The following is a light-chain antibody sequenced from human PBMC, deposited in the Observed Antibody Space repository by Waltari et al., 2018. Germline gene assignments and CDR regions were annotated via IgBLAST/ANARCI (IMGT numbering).Light chain of an antibody. Sequence: EIVLTQSPGPLSLAPGERATLSCRASQSVSSSYLAWYQQKPGQAPRLLIYGASSRATGIPDRFSGSGSGTDFTLTISRLEPEDFAVYYCQQYGSSWYTFGQGTKLEIK. CDR3: QQYGSSWYT. V-gene: IGKV3-20*01. J-gene: IGKJ2*01. CDR1: QSVSSSY. CDR2: GAS.